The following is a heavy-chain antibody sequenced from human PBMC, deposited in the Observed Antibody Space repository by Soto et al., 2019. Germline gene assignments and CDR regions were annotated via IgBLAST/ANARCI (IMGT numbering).Heavy chain of an antibody. Sequence: EVHLLQSGGGLVQPGGSLRLSCAASGFTFSSYAMNWVRQAPGKGLEWVSGIGSSGASTYSADSVKGRFTISRDNSKNTLYLQMNNLRVEDTAVYYCAKGPTIFGVVITYSFYYGLDVWGQGTTVAVSS. V-gene: IGHV3-23*01. CDR1: GFTFSSYA. CDR3: AKGPTIFGVVITYSFYYGLDV. D-gene: IGHD3-3*01. CDR2: IGSSGAST. J-gene: IGHJ6*02.